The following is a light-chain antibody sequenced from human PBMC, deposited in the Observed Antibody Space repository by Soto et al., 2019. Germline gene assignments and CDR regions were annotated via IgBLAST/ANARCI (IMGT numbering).Light chain of an antibody. CDR3: QQYGSSWT. CDR1: QTVGTSY. V-gene: IGKV3-20*01. Sequence: EIVLTQSPGTLSLSPGEGATLSCRASQTVGTSYLAWYQQHPGQAPRLLIYGTSNRATGIPDRFSGSGSGTDFTLAISRLEPEDFAVYYCQQYGSSWTFGQGTKVDI. CDR2: GTS. J-gene: IGKJ1*01.